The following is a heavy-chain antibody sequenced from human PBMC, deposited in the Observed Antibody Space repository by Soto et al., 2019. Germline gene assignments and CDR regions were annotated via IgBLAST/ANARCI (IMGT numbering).Heavy chain of an antibody. Sequence: ASVKVSCKASGGTFSSYTISWVRQAPGQGLEWMGRIIPILGIANYAQKFQGRVTITADKSTSTAYMELSSLRSEDTAVYYCARDPGGSSSWEPPFDYWGQGTLVTVSS. CDR3: ARDPGGSSSWEPPFDY. CDR2: IIPILGIA. CDR1: GGTFSSYT. V-gene: IGHV1-69*04. J-gene: IGHJ4*02. D-gene: IGHD6-13*01.